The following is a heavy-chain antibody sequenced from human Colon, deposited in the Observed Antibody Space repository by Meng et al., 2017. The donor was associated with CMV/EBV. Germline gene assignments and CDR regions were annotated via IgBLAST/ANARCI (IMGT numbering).Heavy chain of an antibody. CDR2: INGDGSIR. Sequence: GGSLRLSCAASGFTFSSYWMSWVRQAPGKGLVWVSRINGDGSIREYADSVKGRLTISRDNAKDTLYLQMNSLRAEDTAVYYCVREMWSNDVWGRGTMVTVSS. V-gene: IGHV3-74*03. J-gene: IGHJ3*01. D-gene: IGHD3-3*01. CDR3: VREMWSNDV. CDR1: GFTFSSYW.